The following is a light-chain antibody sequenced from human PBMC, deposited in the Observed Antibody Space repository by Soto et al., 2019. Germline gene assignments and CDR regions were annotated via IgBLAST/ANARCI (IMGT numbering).Light chain of an antibody. CDR3: QQYNNWPRT. V-gene: IGKV3-15*01. Sequence: EIVMTQSPATLSVSPGERATLSCRASQSISHNLVWYQQKPGQPPRFLIYGASTRAAGIPARFSGAGSGTEFTLTISSLQSEDFAVYYCQQYNNWPRTFGQGTKVEIK. CDR2: GAS. CDR1: QSISHN. J-gene: IGKJ1*01.